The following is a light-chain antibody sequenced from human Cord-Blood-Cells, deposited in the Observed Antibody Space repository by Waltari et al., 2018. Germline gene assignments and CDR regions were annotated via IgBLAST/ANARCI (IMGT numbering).Light chain of an antibody. Sequence: AIRMTQSPSSLSASTGDRVTITCRASQGISSYLAWYQQKPGKAPKLLIYAASTLQSGVPSRFSGSGSGTDFTLTLSCLQSEDFATYYCQQYYSYPTFGQGTRLEIK. J-gene: IGKJ5*01. CDR3: QQYYSYPT. CDR1: QGISSY. V-gene: IGKV1-8*01. CDR2: AAS.